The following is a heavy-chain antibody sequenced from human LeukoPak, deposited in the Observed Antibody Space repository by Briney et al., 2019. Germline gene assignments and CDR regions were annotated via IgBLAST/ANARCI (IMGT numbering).Heavy chain of an antibody. J-gene: IGHJ5*02. V-gene: IGHV1-69*13. CDR1: GGTFSSYA. CDR2: IIPIFGTA. D-gene: IGHD6-25*01. CDR3: ARKRPADIAAPFDP. Sequence: ASVKVSCKASGGTFSSYAISWVRQAPGQGLEWMGGIIPIFGTANYAQKFQGRVTITADESTSTAYMELSSLRSEDTDVYYCARKRPADIAAPFDPWGQGTLVTVSS.